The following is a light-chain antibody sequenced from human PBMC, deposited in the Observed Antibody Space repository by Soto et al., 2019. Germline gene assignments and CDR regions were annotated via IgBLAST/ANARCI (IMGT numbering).Light chain of an antibody. CDR3: QQYGDSTGWT. Sequence: EIVLTQSPGTLSLSPGERATLSCRASQSVSSSHLAWYQHKPGQAPRLLIYAASSRATGSPDRFSGGGSGTDFTLTISRLELEDFAVYYCQQYGDSTGWTFGQGTKVDIK. J-gene: IGKJ1*01. V-gene: IGKV3-20*01. CDR2: AAS. CDR1: QSVSSSH.